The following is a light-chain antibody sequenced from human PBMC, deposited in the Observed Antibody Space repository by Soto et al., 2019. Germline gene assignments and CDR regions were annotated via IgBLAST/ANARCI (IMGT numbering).Light chain of an antibody. CDR3: QQRSNWPT. Sequence: EIVMTQSPGTLSVSPGERATLFCRASQSVRSSLAWYQQKPGQAPRLLIYYISTRATGIPARFSGSGYGTDFTLTISSLEPEDFAVYYCQQRSNWPTFGQGTRLEIK. CDR1: QSVRSS. CDR2: YIS. V-gene: IGKV3-11*01. J-gene: IGKJ5*01.